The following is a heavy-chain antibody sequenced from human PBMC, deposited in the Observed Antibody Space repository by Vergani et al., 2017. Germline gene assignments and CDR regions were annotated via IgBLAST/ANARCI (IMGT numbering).Heavy chain of an antibody. CDR2: IKSDGSIT. Sequence: DVHLAESGGGFFQPGGSLRLSCSASGFSFNSYWMHWVRQVPGKGLLWVSRIKSDGSITAYADSVKGRFTISRDNAQNTLYLQMNSLRAEDTAVYYCARDANCSGGSCYSGTFFYYGMDVWGQGTTVTVSS. CDR3: ARDANCSGGSCYSGTFFYYGMDV. V-gene: IGHV3-74*03. D-gene: IGHD2-15*01. J-gene: IGHJ6*02. CDR1: GFSFNSYW.